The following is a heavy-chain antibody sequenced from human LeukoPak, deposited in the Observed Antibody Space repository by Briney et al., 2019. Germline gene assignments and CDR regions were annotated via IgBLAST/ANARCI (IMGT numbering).Heavy chain of an antibody. Sequence: GGSLRLSCGASGFTFSNYGMHWVRQAPGKGPEWVAFIGYDGSNKYYADSVKGRLTISRDDSKNTLYLQMNSLRAEDTAVYYCAKAYCASTICYGGGKIDYWGQGTLVTVSS. CDR2: IGYDGSNK. V-gene: IGHV3-30*02. CDR1: GFTFSNYG. CDR3: AKAYCASTICYGGGKIDY. D-gene: IGHD2-2*01. J-gene: IGHJ4*02.